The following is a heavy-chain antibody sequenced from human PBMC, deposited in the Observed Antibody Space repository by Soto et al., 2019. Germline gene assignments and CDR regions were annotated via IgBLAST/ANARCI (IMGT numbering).Heavy chain of an antibody. J-gene: IGHJ4*02. Sequence: QITLKESGPTLVKPTQTLTLTCTFSGFSLSTSGVGVGWIRQPPRKALEWLAIIFWDDDKRHSPSLRSRLTITKDTSKNQVVLTMTNMDPIDTATYYCAHRTYCSGGSCYDYWGPGTMVIVSS. CDR2: IFWDDDK. CDR3: AHRTYCSGGSCYDY. CDR1: GFSLSTSGVG. V-gene: IGHV2-5*02. D-gene: IGHD2-15*01.